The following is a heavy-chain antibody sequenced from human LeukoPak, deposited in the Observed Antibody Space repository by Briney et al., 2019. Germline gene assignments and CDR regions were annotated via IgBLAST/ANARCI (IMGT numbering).Heavy chain of an antibody. CDR2: FDPEDGET. J-gene: IGHJ6*02. CDR1: GYTLTELS. V-gene: IGHV1-24*01. CDR3: ATRSHYYYYGMDV. Sequence: ALVKVSCKVSGYTLTELSMHWVRQAPGKGLEWMGGFDPEDGETIYAQKFQGRVTMIEDTSTDTAYMELSSLRSEDTAVYYCATRSHYYYYGMDVWGQGTTVTVSS.